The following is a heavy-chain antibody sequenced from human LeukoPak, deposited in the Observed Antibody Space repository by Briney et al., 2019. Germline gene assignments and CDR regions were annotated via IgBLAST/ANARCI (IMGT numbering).Heavy chain of an antibody. V-gene: IGHV1-8*01. CDR3: ARGRYCSGGSCYADY. D-gene: IGHD2-15*01. J-gene: IGHJ4*02. CDR2: MNPNSGNT. CDR1: GYTFTSYD. Sequence: GASVTVSFKASGYTFTSYDINWVRQAPGQGLEWMGWMNPNSGNTGYAQKFQGRVTMTRNTSISTAYMELSSLRSEDEAAYYCARGRYCSGGSCYADYWGQGTLVTVSS.